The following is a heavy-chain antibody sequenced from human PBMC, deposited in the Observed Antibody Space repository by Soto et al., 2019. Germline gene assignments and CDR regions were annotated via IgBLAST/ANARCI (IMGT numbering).Heavy chain of an antibody. CDR3: ARRRLSGDDYDFWSGYYYSGIDY. D-gene: IGHD3-3*01. J-gene: IGHJ4*02. CDR2: IYYSGST. Sequence: SETLSLTCTVSGGSISSSSYYWGWIRQPPGKGLEWIGSIYYSGSTYYNPSLKSRVTISVDTSKNQFSLKLSSVTAADTAVYYCARRRLSGDDYDFWSGYYYSGIDYWGQGTLVTVSS. V-gene: IGHV4-39*01. CDR1: GGSISSSSYY.